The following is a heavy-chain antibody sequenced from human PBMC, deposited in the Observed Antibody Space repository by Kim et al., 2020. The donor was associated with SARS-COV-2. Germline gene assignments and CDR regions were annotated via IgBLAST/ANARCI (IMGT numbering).Heavy chain of an antibody. CDR3: AKIKAIFPPGAAY. CDR1: GFSFSSYA. D-gene: IGHD2-21*01. J-gene: IGHJ4*02. CDR2: ISGDSAKS. V-gene: IGHV3-23*01. Sequence: GGSLRLSCAASGFSFSSYAMSWVRQAPGKGLEWVSSISGDSAKSYYADSVKGRFTISRDNSKSTLYLQMDNLRAEDTAVYYGAKIKAIFPPGAAYWGQG.